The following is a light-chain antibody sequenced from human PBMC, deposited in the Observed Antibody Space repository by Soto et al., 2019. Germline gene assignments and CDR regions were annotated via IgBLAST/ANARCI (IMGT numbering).Light chain of an antibody. CDR1: QNINRG. J-gene: IGKJ1*01. CDR2: KAS. CDR3: QQYDSFLRT. V-gene: IGKV1-5*03. Sequence: DLQMTQSPSALSASVGDRVVITCRASQNINRGLAWYQQKPGEAPKLLIFKASTANGGVPSRFSGSGAGTDFSLTISSLQPDDFATYYCQQYDSFLRTFGQGTKVEIK.